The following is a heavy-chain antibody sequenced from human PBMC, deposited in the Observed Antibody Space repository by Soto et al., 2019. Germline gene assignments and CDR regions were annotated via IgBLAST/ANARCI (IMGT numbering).Heavy chain of an antibody. D-gene: IGHD4-4*01. CDR3: ARPLWRDDYNWGYFDL. CDR2: ISYDGSNK. CDR1: GFTFSSYA. Sequence: QVQLVESGGGVVQPGRSLRLSCAASGFTFSSYAMHWVRQAPGKGLEWVAVISYDGSNKYYADSVKGRFTISRDNSKNPLYLHMNSLRTEDMAVYYCARPLWRDDYNWGYFDLWGRGTLVTVSS. V-gene: IGHV3-30-3*01. J-gene: IGHJ2*01.